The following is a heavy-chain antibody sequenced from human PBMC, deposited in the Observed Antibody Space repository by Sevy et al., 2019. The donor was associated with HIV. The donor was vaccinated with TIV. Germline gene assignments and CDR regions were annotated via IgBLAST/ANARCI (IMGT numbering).Heavy chain of an antibody. CDR2: IYHSGST. CDR1: GGSISSGGYS. V-gene: IGHV4-30-2*01. Sequence: SETLSITCAVSGGSISSGGYSWSWIRQPPGKGLEWIGYIYHSGSTYYNPSLKSRVTISVDRSKNQFSLKLSSVTAADMAVYYCARRRSGWYGWFDPWGQGTLVTVSS. D-gene: IGHD6-19*01. J-gene: IGHJ5*02. CDR3: ARRRSGWYGWFDP.